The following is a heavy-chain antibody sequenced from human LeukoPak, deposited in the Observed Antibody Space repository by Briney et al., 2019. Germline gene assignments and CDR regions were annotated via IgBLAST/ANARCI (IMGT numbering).Heavy chain of an antibody. J-gene: IGHJ3*02. CDR3: ASAYYDFWSGQIDAFDI. D-gene: IGHD3-3*01. V-gene: IGHV3-21*01. CDR2: IGTTDDKV. CDR1: GFTFSSYS. Sequence: GGSLRLSCAASGFTFSSYSMNWVRQAPGKGLEWVSCIGTTDDKVYYADSVKGRFTISRNNVWNSLYLQMNSLRAEDTAVYYCASAYYDFWSGQIDAFDIWGQGTMVTVSS.